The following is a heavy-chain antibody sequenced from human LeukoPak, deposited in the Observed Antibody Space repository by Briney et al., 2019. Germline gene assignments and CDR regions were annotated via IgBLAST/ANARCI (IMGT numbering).Heavy chain of an antibody. CDR3: ARDWQWQQLDGDAFDI. CDR2: IKQDGSEK. Sequence: GGSLRLSCAASGFIFSSYAVSWVRQAPGKGLEWVANIKQDGSEKYYVDSVKGRFTISRDNAKNSLFLQMNSLRAEDTAVYYCARDWQWQQLDGDAFDIWGQGTMVTVSS. D-gene: IGHD6-13*01. J-gene: IGHJ3*02. CDR1: GFIFSSYA. V-gene: IGHV3-7*04.